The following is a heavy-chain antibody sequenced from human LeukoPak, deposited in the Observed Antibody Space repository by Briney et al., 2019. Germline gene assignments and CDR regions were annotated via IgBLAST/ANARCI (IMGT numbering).Heavy chain of an antibody. Sequence: GGSLRLSCAASGFTFSSYAMSWVRKAPGKGLEWVSAISGSGGSTYYADSVKGRFTISRDNSKNTLYLQMNSLRAEDTAVYYCAKDLDIVVVPAAGGDAFDIWGQGTMVTVSS. V-gene: IGHV3-23*01. CDR2: ISGSGGST. D-gene: IGHD2-2*01. CDR1: GFTFSSYA. CDR3: AKDLDIVVVPAAGGDAFDI. J-gene: IGHJ3*02.